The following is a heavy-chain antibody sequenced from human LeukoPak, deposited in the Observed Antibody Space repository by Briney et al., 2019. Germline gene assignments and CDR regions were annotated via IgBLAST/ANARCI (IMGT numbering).Heavy chain of an antibody. D-gene: IGHD1-26*01. J-gene: IGHJ4*02. CDR1: GYTFTTYY. Sequence: ASVKVSCKASGYTFTTYYMHWVRQAPGQGLEWMGGISTYNGNTNYAQKLQGRVTMTTDTSTSTAYMELRSLRSDDTAVYYCARDSSGSYFPLIYYFDYWGQGTLVTVSS. CDR3: ARDSSGSYFPLIYYFDY. CDR2: ISTYNGNT. V-gene: IGHV1-18*04.